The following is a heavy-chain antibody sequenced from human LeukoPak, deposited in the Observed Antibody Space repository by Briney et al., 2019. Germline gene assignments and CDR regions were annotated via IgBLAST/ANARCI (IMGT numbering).Heavy chain of an antibody. CDR2: IYHSGST. D-gene: IGHD5-12*01. CDR3: ARGADPKYSGYQDFDY. J-gene: IGHJ4*02. Sequence: SETLSLTCAVSGGSISSGGYSWSWIRQPPGKGLEWIGYIYHSGSTYYNPSLKSRVTISVDRSKNQFSLKLSSVTAADTAVYYCARGADPKYSGYQDFDYWGQGTLVTVSS. V-gene: IGHV4-30-2*01. CDR1: GGSISSGGYS.